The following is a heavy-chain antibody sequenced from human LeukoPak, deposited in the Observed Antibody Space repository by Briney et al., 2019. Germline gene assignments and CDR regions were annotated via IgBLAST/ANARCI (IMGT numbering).Heavy chain of an antibody. CDR1: GFTFNHYG. CDR3: ARDAQRGFDYSNSLEY. J-gene: IGHJ4*02. V-gene: IGHV3-33*01. D-gene: IGHD4-11*01. CDR2: IWSDGTNQ. Sequence: GGSLRLSCAAAGFTFNHYGMHWVRQAPGKGLEWVAVIWSDGTNQYYAGSVKGRSTISRDDSGNTVYLQMNSLRPEDTGVYYCARDAQRGFDYSNSLEYWGQGTPVTVST.